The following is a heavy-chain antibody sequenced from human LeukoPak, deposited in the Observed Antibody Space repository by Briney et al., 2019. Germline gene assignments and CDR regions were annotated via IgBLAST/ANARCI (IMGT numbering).Heavy chain of an antibody. J-gene: IGHJ6*03. D-gene: IGHD2-8*01. CDR3: ASSYCTNGVCAYYYYYMDV. CDR1: GYTFTGYY. CDR2: INPKSGGT. V-gene: IGHV1-2*06. Sequence: GASVTVSCTASGYTFTGYYMHWVRQAPGQGGEWMGRINPKSGGTNYAQTFQGRVTMTRDTSISTAYMELSRLRSDDTAVYYCASSYCTNGVCAYYYYYMDVWGKGTTVTVSS.